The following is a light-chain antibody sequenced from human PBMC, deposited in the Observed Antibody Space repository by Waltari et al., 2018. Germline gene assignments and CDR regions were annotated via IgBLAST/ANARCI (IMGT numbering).Light chain of an antibody. CDR1: ELPKTY. Sequence: SYELTQPPSVSVSPGQTARITCSGAELPKTYAFLYQKKSGQAPLLVIYADSKRPSGIPERFSGSSSGTMATLIISGAQVEDEADYYCYSTDSSGNYGVFGTGTKVSVL. CDR3: YSTDSSGNYGV. V-gene: IGLV3-10*01. J-gene: IGLJ1*01. CDR2: ADS.